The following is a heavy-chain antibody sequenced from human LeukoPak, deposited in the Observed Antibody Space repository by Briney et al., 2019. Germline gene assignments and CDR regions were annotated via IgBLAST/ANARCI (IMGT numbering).Heavy chain of an antibody. V-gene: IGHV4-30-2*01. CDR2: IYHSGST. CDR3: ARGGSYYYGSGSRTGTFDY. Sequence: SETLSLTCTVSGGSISSGGYYWSWIRQPPGKGLEWIGYIYHSGSTYYNPSLKSRVTISVDRSKNQFSLKLSSVTAADTAVYYCARGGSYYYGSGSRTGTFDYWGQGTLVTVSS. D-gene: IGHD3-10*01. J-gene: IGHJ4*02. CDR1: GGSISSGGYY.